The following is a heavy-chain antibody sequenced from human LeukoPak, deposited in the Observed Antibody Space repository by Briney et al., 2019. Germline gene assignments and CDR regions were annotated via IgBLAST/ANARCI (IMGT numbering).Heavy chain of an antibody. D-gene: IGHD3-10*01. Sequence: GGSLRLSCQASGFTFSNYAMSWVRQAPGKGLEWVSSINPDGGGSFFADSVKGRFTISRDVSRSVVYLQMNSLSAEDTAVYYCARSGVATCHYWGQGILVTVSS. CDR1: GFTFSNYA. V-gene: IGHV3-23*01. CDR3: ARSGVATCHY. J-gene: IGHJ4*02. CDR2: INPDGGGS.